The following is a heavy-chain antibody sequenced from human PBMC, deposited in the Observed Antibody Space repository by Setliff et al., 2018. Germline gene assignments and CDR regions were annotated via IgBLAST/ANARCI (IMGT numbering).Heavy chain of an antibody. V-gene: IGHV3-72*01. CDR2: SRNKANSYTT. CDR3: ARGYDILTGYETTLDY. CDR1: GFTFSDHY. D-gene: IGHD3-9*01. Sequence: PGGSLRLSCVVSGFTFSDHYMDWVRQAPGEGLEWVGRSRNKANSYTTEYAASVKGRFTISRDDSKNSLYLQMNSLKTEDTAVYYCARGYDILTGYETTLDYWGQGTLVTVSS. J-gene: IGHJ4*02.